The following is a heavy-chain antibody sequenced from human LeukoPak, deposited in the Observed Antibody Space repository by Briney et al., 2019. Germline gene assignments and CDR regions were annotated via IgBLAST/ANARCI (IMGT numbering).Heavy chain of an antibody. J-gene: IGHJ6*03. V-gene: IGHV3-53*01. Sequence: GGSLRLSCAASGFTVSSNYMSWGRQAPGKGVEWVSVIYSGGSTYCADSVKGRFTISRDHSKNPLYLQMNSLRAEDTAVYYCAREDYGGIMDVWGKGTTVTVSS. CDR3: AREDYGGIMDV. D-gene: IGHD4-23*01. CDR1: GFTVSSNY. CDR2: IYSGGST.